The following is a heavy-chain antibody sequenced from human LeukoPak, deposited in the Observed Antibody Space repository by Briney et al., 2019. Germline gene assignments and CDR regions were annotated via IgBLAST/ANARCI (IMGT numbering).Heavy chain of an antibody. Sequence: GGSLRLSCEASGFIFNNYWMSWVRQTPGEGLEWVANIKEDGSEQYYVDSVKGRFTISRDNAKNSLYLQMNSLRAEDTALYYCAKLGSGSYHFDYWGQGTLVTVSS. V-gene: IGHV3-7*03. D-gene: IGHD1-26*01. CDR1: GFIFNNYW. CDR3: AKLGSGSYHFDY. J-gene: IGHJ4*02. CDR2: IKEDGSEQ.